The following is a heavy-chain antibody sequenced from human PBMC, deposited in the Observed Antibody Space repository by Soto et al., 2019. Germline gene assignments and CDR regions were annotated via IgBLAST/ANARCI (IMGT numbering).Heavy chain of an antibody. CDR1: GFTFSSYA. CDR2: ISGSGSGT. V-gene: IGHV3-23*01. CDR3: AKGPSSGKGFYFDY. D-gene: IGHD3-22*01. Sequence: EVQLLESGGGLVQPGGSLRLSCAASGFTFSSYAMNWVRLAPGKGLEWVSSISGSGSGTYYADSVKGRFTISRDNSKNTLYLEVNGLKAEDTALYYCAKGPSSGKGFYFDYWGQGALVTASS. J-gene: IGHJ4*02.